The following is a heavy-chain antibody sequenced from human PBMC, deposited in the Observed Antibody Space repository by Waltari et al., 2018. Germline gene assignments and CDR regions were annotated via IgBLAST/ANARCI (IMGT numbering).Heavy chain of an antibody. CDR1: GGSLSTYY. V-gene: IGHV4-59*01. J-gene: IGHJ4*02. D-gene: IGHD3-22*01. Sequence: QVQLQESGPGLVKPSETLSLTCTVSGGSLSTYYWSWIRQPPGKGLEWIGYIYYSGSTNYDPSLKSRVTISVDTSKNQFSLNLRSVTAADTAVYYCARGRGSGYFDYWGQGSLVTVSS. CDR2: IYYSGST. CDR3: ARGRGSGYFDY.